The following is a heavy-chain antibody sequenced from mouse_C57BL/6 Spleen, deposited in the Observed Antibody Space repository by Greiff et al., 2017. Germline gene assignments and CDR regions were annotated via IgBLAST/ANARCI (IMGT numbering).Heavy chain of an antibody. V-gene: IGHV1-54*01. Sequence: VKLMESGAELVRPGTSVKVSCKASGYAFTNYLIEWVKQRPGQGLEWIGVINPGSGGTNYNEKFKGKATLTADKSSSTAYMQLSSLTSEDSAVYFCARTGSNYFWGQGTLVTVSA. J-gene: IGHJ3*01. CDR1: GYAFTNYL. CDR3: ARTGSNYF. D-gene: IGHD2-5*01. CDR2: INPGSGGT.